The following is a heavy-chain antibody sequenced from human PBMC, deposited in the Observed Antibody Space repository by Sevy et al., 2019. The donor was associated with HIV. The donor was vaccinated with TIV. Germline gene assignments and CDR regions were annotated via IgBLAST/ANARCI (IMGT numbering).Heavy chain of an antibody. J-gene: IGHJ4*02. CDR3: ARLFSCGGDCYYLDY. CDR1: GFTFSDYD. V-gene: IGHV3-30*04. CDR2: MSHDGNYK. D-gene: IGHD2-21*02. Sequence: GGSLRLSCAASGFTFSDYDMDWVRQAPGKGLEWVAVMSHDGNYKNHADSVKVRFTISRDNFKNTLYLQMNSLRVEGTAVYFCARLFSCGGDCYYLDYWGQGAPVTVSS.